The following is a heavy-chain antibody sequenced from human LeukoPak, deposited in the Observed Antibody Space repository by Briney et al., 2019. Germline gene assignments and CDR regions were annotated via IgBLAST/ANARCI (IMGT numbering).Heavy chain of an antibody. CDR1: GFTVSSNY. Sequence: PGGSLRLSCATSGFTVSSNYMSWVRQAPGKGLEWVSIIYSGGSTYYADSVKGRFTISRHNSKNTLYLQMNSLRAGDTAVYYCARSMAMVRGVADAFDIWGQGTMVTVSS. J-gene: IGHJ3*02. D-gene: IGHD3-10*01. CDR3: ARSMAMVRGVADAFDI. V-gene: IGHV3-53*01. CDR2: IYSGGST.